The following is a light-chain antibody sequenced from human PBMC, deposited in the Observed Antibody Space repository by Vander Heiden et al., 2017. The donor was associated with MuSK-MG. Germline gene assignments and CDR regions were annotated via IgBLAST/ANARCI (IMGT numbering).Light chain of an antibody. V-gene: IGKV1-17*01. CDR2: GAS. CDR1: QGIRDE. J-gene: IGKJ1*01. CDR3: LQHNTYPWT. Sequence: SESVGDGVTITCRASQGIRDELGWYQQKPGQAPKRLIYGASNLQSGVPSRFSGSGSGTEFTLTISSLQPEDFATYYCLQHNTYPWTFGQGTKVEIK.